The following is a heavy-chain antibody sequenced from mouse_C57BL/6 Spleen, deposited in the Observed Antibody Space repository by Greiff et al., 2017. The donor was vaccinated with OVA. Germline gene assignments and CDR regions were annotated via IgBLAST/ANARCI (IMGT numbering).Heavy chain of an antibody. Sequence: VQLQQPGAELVRPGSSVKLSCKASGYTFTSYWMPWVKQRPIQGLEWIGNIDPSDSETHYNQKFKDKATLTVDKSSSTDYMQLSSLTSEDSAVYYGARARESAMDYWGQGTSVTVSS. CDR1: GYTFTSYW. CDR3: ARARESAMDY. CDR2: IDPSDSET. J-gene: IGHJ4*01. V-gene: IGHV1-52*01.